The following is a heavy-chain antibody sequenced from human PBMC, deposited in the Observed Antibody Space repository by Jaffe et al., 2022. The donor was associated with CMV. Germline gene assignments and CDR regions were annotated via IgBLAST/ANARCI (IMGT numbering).Heavy chain of an antibody. CDR2: IYHSGSS. CDR1: GVSISSSSW. CDR3: AREVDTGYNWFDT. D-gene: IGHD5-18*01. Sequence: QVQLQESGPGLVKPSGTLSLTCDVSGVSISSSSWWSWVRQSPGKGLEWIGRIYHSGSSTYNPSLKSRVTISLDKSKNQVSLRLIFVDAADTAVYYCAREVDTGYNWFDTWGQGSLVTVSS. J-gene: IGHJ5*02. V-gene: IGHV4-4*02.